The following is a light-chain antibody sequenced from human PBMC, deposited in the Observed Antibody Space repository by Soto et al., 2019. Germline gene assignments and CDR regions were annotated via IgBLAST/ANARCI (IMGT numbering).Light chain of an antibody. CDR2: KTS. Sequence: DIQLTQSPSTLSASVGDRVTITCRASQSISSWLAWYQQKPGKAPHLLIYKTSNLESGVPSRFSGSGSGTEFTLTISSLQPDDFATYYCQYYNDYCWTFGQGTKVEIK. J-gene: IGKJ1*01. CDR1: QSISSW. CDR3: QYYNDYCWT. V-gene: IGKV1-5*03.